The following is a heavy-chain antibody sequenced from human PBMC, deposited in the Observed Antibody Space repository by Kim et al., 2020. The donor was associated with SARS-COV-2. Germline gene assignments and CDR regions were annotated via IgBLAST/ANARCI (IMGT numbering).Heavy chain of an antibody. D-gene: IGHD2-8*02. CDR3: ARDGGAGGAWFDP. Sequence: YAQKFQGRVTMTRDTSTSTVYMELSSLRSEDTAVYYCARDGGAGGAWFDPWGQGTLVTVSS. J-gene: IGHJ5*02. V-gene: IGHV1-46*01.